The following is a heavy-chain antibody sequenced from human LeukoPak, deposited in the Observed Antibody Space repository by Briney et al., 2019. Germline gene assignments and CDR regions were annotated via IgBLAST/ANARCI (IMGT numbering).Heavy chain of an antibody. D-gene: IGHD2-21*02. Sequence: ASVKVSCKASGYPFSNHGITWVRQAPGQGLEWMGWISCYNGDTHYAQKFQGRVTITADESTSTAYMELSSLRSEDTAVYYCARTTPYDVVVTATTLDAFDIWGQGTMVTVSS. CDR1: GYPFSNHG. J-gene: IGHJ3*02. CDR2: ISCYNGDT. CDR3: ARTTPYDVVVTATTLDAFDI. V-gene: IGHV1-18*01.